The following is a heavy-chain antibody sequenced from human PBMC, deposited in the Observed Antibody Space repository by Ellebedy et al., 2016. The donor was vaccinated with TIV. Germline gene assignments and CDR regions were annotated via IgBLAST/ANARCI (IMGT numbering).Heavy chain of an antibody. V-gene: IGHV4-4*07. D-gene: IGHD5-18*01. Sequence: SETLSLTXTVSGGSISSYYLSWIRQPAGKGLEWIGRIYTSGSTNYNPSLKSRVTMSVDTSKNQFSLKLSSVTAADTAVYYCARGDTAMVTDAFDIWGQGTMVTVSS. CDR3: ARGDTAMVTDAFDI. CDR1: GGSISSYY. J-gene: IGHJ3*02. CDR2: IYTSGST.